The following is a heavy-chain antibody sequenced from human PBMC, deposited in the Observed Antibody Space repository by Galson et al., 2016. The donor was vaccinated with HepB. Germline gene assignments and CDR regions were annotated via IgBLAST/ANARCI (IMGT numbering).Heavy chain of an antibody. CDR1: GYSIRSEYY. Sequence: SETLSLTCAVSGYSIRSEYYWGWIRQSPGKGLEWIGNIYHSGTTYYNPSLRSRVSMSVDTSQNQFSLRLNSVTAADTAVYFCARDLTSTSCFDYWGQGILVTVSS. V-gene: IGHV4-38-2*02. J-gene: IGHJ4*02. CDR2: IYHSGTT. D-gene: IGHD2-2*01. CDR3: ARDLTSTSCFDY.